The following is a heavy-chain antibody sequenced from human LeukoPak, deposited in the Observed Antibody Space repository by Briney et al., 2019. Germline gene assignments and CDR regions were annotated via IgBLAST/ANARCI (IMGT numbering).Heavy chain of an antibody. CDR2: IYSGGST. Sequence: GGSLRLSCAASGFTVSSNYMSWVRQAPGKGLEWVSVIYSGGSTYYADSVKGRFTISRDNFKNTLYLQMNSLRAEDTAVYYCARGELDTAMATYLDYWGQGTLVTVSS. CDR3: ARGELDTAMATYLDY. D-gene: IGHD5-18*01. CDR1: GFTVSSNY. V-gene: IGHV3-53*01. J-gene: IGHJ4*02.